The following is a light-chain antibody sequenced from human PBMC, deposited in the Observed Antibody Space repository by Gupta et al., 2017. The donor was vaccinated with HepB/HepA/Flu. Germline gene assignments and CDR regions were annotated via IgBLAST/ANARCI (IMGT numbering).Light chain of an antibody. Sequence: EIVFTQSPAALSLSPGERATLSCRASQSVSSYLAGYQQQPGQAPRRLINYTSNRATDVPARCSGSGSGTDFTLTISSLEPEDFALVYCQQGNSNSRTFGQGTQVDIK. CDR2: YTS. J-gene: IGKJ5*01. CDR1: QSVSSY. CDR3: QQGNSNSRT. V-gene: IGKV3-11*01.